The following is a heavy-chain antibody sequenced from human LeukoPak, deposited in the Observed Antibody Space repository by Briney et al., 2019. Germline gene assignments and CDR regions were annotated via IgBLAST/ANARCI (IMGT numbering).Heavy chain of an antibody. D-gene: IGHD4-11*01. Sequence: PSETLSLTCAVSGYSLSNGYYWGWIRQPPGKGLDWIASVNHTGSTYYNPSLKSRVTMSLDTSKNQFSLRLTSVTAADAAVYYCARDNYGASDFWGQGTLVTVSS. CDR2: VNHTGST. J-gene: IGHJ4*02. CDR3: ARDNYGASDF. V-gene: IGHV4-38-2*02. CDR1: GYSLSNGYY.